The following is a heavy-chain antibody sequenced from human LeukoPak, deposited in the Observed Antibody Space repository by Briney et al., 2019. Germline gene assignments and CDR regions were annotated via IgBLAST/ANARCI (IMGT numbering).Heavy chain of an antibody. D-gene: IGHD2-15*01. CDR2: IWYDGSNK. CDR1: GFTFSSYG. J-gene: IGHJ4*02. V-gene: IGHV3-33*01. Sequence: QSGGSLRLSCAASGFTFSSYGMHWVRQAPGKGLEWVAVIWYDGSNKYYVDSVKGRFTISRDNSKNTLYLQMNSLRAEDTAVYYCARESGYCSGGSCYSLDYWGQGTLVTVSS. CDR3: ARESGYCSGGSCYSLDY.